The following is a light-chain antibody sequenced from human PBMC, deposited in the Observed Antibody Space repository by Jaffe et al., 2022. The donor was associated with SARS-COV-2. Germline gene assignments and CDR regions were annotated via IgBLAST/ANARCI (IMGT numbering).Light chain of an antibody. Sequence: DIQMTQSPSTLSASVGDRVTITCRASQSISNWLAWYQQKPGKAPKLLIYKASSLESGVPSRFSGSGSGTEFTLTISSLQPDDFAIYYCQQYNSYSWTFGQGTKVEIK. CDR1: QSISNW. J-gene: IGKJ1*01. CDR2: KAS. V-gene: IGKV1-5*03. CDR3: QQYNSYSWT.